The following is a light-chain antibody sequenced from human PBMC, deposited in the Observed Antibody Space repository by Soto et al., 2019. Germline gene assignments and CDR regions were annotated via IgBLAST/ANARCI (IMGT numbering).Light chain of an antibody. CDR2: EAT. CDR3: CSYAGSSPYV. CDR1: SSDVGGYNL. Sequence: QSALTQPASVSGSPGQSITISCTGISSDVGGYNLVSWYQLHPGKAPKLIIYEATRRPSGVSDRFSGSKSGNTASLTMSGLQAEDEADYYCCSYAGSSPYVFGTGTQLTVL. V-gene: IGLV2-23*01. J-gene: IGLJ1*01.